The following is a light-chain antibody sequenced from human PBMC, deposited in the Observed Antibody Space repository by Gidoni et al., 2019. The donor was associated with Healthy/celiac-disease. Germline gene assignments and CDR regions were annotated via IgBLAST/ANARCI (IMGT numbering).Light chain of an antibody. V-gene: IGKV1-33*01. CDR1: QDISNY. J-gene: IGKJ2*01. CDR2: DAS. Sequence: DIQMTQSPSSLSASVGDRVTITCQASQDISNYLNWYQQKPGKAPKRLIYDASHLETGFPARFSGSGSGTDFTFTISRLQPEDIAKYYCQQYDNLMYTFGQGTKLEIK. CDR3: QQYDNLMYT.